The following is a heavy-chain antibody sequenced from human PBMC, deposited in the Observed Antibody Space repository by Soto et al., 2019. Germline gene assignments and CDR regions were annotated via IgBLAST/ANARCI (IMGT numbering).Heavy chain of an antibody. CDR1: GGSISSYY. CDR3: ARDHREYSSSSYYFDY. V-gene: IGHV4-59*01. D-gene: IGHD6-6*01. CDR2: IYYSGST. Sequence: SETLSLTCTASGGSISSYYWSWIRQPPGKGLEWIGYIYYSGSTNYNPSLKSRVTISVDTSKNQFSLKLSSVTAADTAVYYCARDHREYSSSSYYFDYWGQGTLVTVSS. J-gene: IGHJ4*02.